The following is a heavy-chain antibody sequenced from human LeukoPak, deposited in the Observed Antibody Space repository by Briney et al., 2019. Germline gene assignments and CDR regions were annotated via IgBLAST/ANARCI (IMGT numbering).Heavy chain of an antibody. J-gene: IGHJ4*02. D-gene: IGHD3-16*02. CDR1: GYSFTTYA. CDR2: INPNSGNP. Sequence: ASVSVSYGCSGYSFTTYAMNWLRQAPGQGREGRGWINPNSGNPTYAPGFAGRLVFSVGTSVSRAYLQIRGLKADDTAVYYCARAYQPLGGLSLPDYWGQGTLVSVSS. V-gene: IGHV7-4-1*01. CDR3: ARAYQPLGGLSLPDY.